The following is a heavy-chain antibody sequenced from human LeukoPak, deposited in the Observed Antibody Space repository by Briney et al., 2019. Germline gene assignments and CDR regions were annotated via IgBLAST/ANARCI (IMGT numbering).Heavy chain of an antibody. J-gene: IGHJ4*02. CDR1: GFTFSSFG. CDR3: AKELGTAVVGQRVDY. D-gene: IGHD2-2*01. CDR2: IQTDASDK. Sequence: GGSLRLSCAGSGFTFSSFGMHWVRQAPGKGLEWVIFIQTDASDKYYADSVKGRFTVSRDNSKNTLYLQMNSLRPEDTAVYYCAKELGTAVVGQRVDYWGQGTLVTVSS. V-gene: IGHV3-30*02.